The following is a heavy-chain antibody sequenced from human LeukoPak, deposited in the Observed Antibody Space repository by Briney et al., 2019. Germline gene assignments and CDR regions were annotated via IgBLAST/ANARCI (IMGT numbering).Heavy chain of an antibody. V-gene: IGHV1-8*01. J-gene: IGHJ4*02. CDR2: MNPNSGNT. CDR3: SRVRSAYRYSSSWYFFTF. Sequence: GASVKVSCKASGYTFTSYDINWVRQATGQGLEWMGWMNPNSGNTGYAQKFHGRVTMTRNTSISTAYMELSSLRSEDTGVYYCSRVRSAYRYSSSWYFFTFWGQGTLVTVSS. D-gene: IGHD6-13*01. CDR1: GYTFTSYD.